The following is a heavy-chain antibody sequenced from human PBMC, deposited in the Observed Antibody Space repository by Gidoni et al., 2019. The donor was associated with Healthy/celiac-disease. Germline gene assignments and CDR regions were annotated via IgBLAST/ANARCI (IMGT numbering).Heavy chain of an antibody. CDR2: ISGSVGST. CDR3: AKSVPAAMDYYYGMDV. J-gene: IGHJ6*02. Sequence: WVRQAPGKGLEWVSAISGSVGSTYYADSVKGRFTISRDNSKNTLYLQMNSLRAEDTAVYYCAKSVPAAMDYYYGMDVWGQGTTVTVSS. V-gene: IGHV3-23*01. D-gene: IGHD2-2*01.